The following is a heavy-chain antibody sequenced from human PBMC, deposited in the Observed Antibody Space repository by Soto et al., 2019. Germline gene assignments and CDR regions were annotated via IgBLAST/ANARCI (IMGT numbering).Heavy chain of an antibody. V-gene: IGHV5-51*01. CDR2: IYPGDSDT. J-gene: IGHJ4*02. Sequence: PGESLKISCKASGYRFTSSWICWVRQMPGKGLEWMGIIYPGDSDTRYRPSFQGQVTISADKSSSTAYLQWNSLQASDTAMYYCARLPGIVAPGTVFLDNWGQGTMVTVSS. D-gene: IGHD1-1*01. CDR1: GYRFTSSW. CDR3: ARLPGIVAPGTVFLDN.